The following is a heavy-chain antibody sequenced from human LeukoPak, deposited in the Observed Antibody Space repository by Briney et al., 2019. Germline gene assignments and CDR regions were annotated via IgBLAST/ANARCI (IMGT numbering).Heavy chain of an antibody. J-gene: IGHJ6*03. V-gene: IGHV1-3*01. Sequence: ASVKVSFKASGYTFTSYAMHWVRQAPGQRLEWMGWINAGNGNTKYSQKFQGRVTITRDTSASTAYMELSSLRSEDTAVYYCARGTGTIFGVITRYYMDVWGKGTTVTVSS. CDR3: ARGTGTIFGVITRYYMDV. CDR2: INAGNGNT. D-gene: IGHD3-3*01. CDR1: GYTFTSYA.